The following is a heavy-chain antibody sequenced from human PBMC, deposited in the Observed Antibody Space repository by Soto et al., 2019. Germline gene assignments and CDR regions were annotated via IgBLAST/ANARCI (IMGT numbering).Heavy chain of an antibody. J-gene: IGHJ5*02. CDR3: ARNWRAGMNWFDP. Sequence: SETLSLTCTVSGGSISSSSYYWGWIRQPPGKGLEWIGSIYYSGSTYYNPSLKSRVTISVDTSKNQFSLKLSPVPAADTAVYYCARNWRAGMNWFDPWGQGTLVTVSS. D-gene: IGHD3-10*01. CDR1: GGSISSSSYY. CDR2: IYYSGST. V-gene: IGHV4-39*01.